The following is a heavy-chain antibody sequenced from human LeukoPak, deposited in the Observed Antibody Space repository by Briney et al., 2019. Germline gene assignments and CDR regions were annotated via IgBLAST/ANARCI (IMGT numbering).Heavy chain of an antibody. V-gene: IGHV3-7*01. J-gene: IGHJ4*02. Sequence: GGSLRLSCAASGFSFTTYSMSWVRQAPGKGLEWVANINQDGTERYYVDSVKGRFTISRDNGKNSLYLQVNSLRVEDTAVYYCAKLAKYFFGSETFYFFEHWGQGTPVTASS. CDR3: AKLAKYFFGSETFYFFEH. CDR1: GFSFTTYS. D-gene: IGHD3-10*01. CDR2: INQDGTER.